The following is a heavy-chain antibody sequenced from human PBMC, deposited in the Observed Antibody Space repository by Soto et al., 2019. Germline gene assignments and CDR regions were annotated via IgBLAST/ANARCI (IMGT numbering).Heavy chain of an antibody. CDR3: ARGSTTVVTPNWFDP. Sequence: QVQLQESGPGLVKSSETLFLTCAVSGGSITSNNLWSWIRHPPGQGLEWIGEIYHSGSANYNPSPKSRGIISVDKSKNQFSLKLNSVTAADTAVYYCARGSTTVVTPNWFDPWGQGTLVTVSS. CDR2: IYHSGSA. CDR1: GGSITSNNL. V-gene: IGHV4-4*02. J-gene: IGHJ5*02. D-gene: IGHD4-17*01.